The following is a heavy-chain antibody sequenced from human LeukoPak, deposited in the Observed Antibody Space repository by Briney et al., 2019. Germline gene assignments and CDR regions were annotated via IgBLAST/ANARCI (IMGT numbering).Heavy chain of an antibody. CDR1: GYTLTELS. V-gene: IGHV1-24*01. D-gene: IGHD2-15*01. J-gene: IGHJ4*02. CDR3: ATDSSVSYCSGGSCYSPFDY. Sequence: ASVKVSCKVSGYTLTELSMHWVRQAPGKGLEWMGGFDPEDGETIYAQKCQGRVTMTEDTSTDTAYMELSSLRSEDTAVYYCATDSSVSYCSGGSCYSPFDYWGQGTLVTVSS. CDR2: FDPEDGET.